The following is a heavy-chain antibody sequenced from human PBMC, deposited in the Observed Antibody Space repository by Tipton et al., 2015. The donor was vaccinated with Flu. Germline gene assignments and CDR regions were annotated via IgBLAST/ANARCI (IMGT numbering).Heavy chain of an antibody. CDR2: ISSSGSTI. CDR3: ARGWLTHLSSFDY. CDR1: GFTFSDYY. J-gene: IGHJ4*02. D-gene: IGHD6-19*01. V-gene: IGHV3-11*01. Sequence: SLRLSCAASGFTFSDYYMSWIRQAPGKGLEWVSYISSSGSTIYYADSVKGRFTISRDNAKNSLYLQMNSLRAEDTAVYYCARGWLTHLSSFDYWGQGTLVTVSS.